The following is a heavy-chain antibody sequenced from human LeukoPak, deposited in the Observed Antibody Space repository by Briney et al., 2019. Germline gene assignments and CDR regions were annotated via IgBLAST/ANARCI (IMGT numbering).Heavy chain of an antibody. J-gene: IGHJ5*02. D-gene: IGHD3-22*01. Sequence: SGPALVKPTQTLTLTCTFSGFSLSTSGMCVSWIRQPPGKALEWLARIDWDADKYYSTSLKTRLTISKDTSKNQVVLTMTNMDPVDTATYYCARHYYDSRGMYNWFDPWGQGTLVTVSS. CDR1: GFSLSTSGMC. CDR3: ARHYYDSRGMYNWFDP. CDR2: IDWDADK. V-gene: IGHV2-70*11.